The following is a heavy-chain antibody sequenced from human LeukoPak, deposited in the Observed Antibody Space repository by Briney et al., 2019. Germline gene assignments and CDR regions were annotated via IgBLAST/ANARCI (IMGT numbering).Heavy chain of an antibody. Sequence: GGSLRLSCAASGFTFSNHWVHWVRQAPGKGLVWASRIDEGGSNAMYADSVKGRFSISRDNAKDTVNLQMNSLRAEDTGVYYCIRDEALWRLDYWGQGTLVTVSS. CDR2: IDEGGSNA. CDR1: GFTFSNHW. J-gene: IGHJ4*02. V-gene: IGHV3-74*03. D-gene: IGHD2-21*01. CDR3: IRDEALWRLDY.